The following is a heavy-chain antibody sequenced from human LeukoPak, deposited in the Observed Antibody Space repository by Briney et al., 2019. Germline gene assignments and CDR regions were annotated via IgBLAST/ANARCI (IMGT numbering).Heavy chain of an antibody. CDR3: ARDHVRFIRRRNNVFDI. Sequence: SQTLSLTCTVSGGSISSGSYYWSWIRQPAGKGLEWIGRIYTSGSTNYNPSLKSRVTISVDTSKNQFSLKLSSVTAADTAVYYCARDHVRFIRRRNNVFDIWGQGTMATVSS. V-gene: IGHV4-61*02. CDR2: IYTSGST. CDR1: GGSISSGSYY. D-gene: IGHD1-14*01. J-gene: IGHJ3*02.